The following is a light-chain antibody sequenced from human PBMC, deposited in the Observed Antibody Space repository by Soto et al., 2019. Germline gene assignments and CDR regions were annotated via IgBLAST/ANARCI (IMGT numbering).Light chain of an antibody. CDR3: QQYKNWPPVT. CDR2: GAS. CDR1: QSINSN. V-gene: IGKV3-15*01. Sequence: EIVMPQSPATLSVSPGERATLSCRASQSINSNLVWYQQKPGQAPRLLIYGASTRATGIPARFSGSGSGTEFTLTISSLQSEDVAVYYGQQYKNWPPVTFGQGTKLEIK. J-gene: IGKJ2*01.